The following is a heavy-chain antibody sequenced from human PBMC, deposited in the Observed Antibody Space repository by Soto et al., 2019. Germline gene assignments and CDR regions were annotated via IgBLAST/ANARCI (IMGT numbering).Heavy chain of an antibody. J-gene: IGHJ6*02. Sequence: ASVKVSCKASGYTFTSYYMHWVRQAPGQGLEWMGIINPSGGSTSYAQKFQGRVTMTRDTSTSTVYMELSSLRSEDTAVYYCARDRRWLVHYYYYYGMDVWGQGTTVTVSS. CDR1: GYTFTSYY. CDR3: ARDRRWLVHYYYYYGMDV. CDR2: INPSGGST. V-gene: IGHV1-46*01. D-gene: IGHD6-19*01.